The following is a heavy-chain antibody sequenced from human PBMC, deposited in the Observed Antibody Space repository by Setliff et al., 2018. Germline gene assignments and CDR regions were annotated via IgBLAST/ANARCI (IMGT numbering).Heavy chain of an antibody. CDR3: ARGPPDFVVVPAAAKFDY. D-gene: IGHD2-2*01. CDR1: GGTFSSYG. CDR2: TIPIFGIA. J-gene: IGHJ4*02. V-gene: IGHV1-69*05. Sequence: ASVKVSCKASGGTFSSYGISWVRQAPGQGLEWMGGTIPIFGIANYAQKFQGRVTITTDESTSTAYMELSSLRSDDTAVYYCARGPPDFVVVPAAAKFDYWGPGTLVTVSS.